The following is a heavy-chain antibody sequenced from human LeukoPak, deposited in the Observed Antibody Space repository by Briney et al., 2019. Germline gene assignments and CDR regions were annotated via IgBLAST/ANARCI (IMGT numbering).Heavy chain of an antibody. J-gene: IGHJ5*02. Sequence: GRSLRLSCAASGFTFSSYAMHWVRQAPGKGLEWVAVISYDGSNKYYADSVKGRFTISRDNSKNTLYLQMNSLRAEDTAVYYCARVVPAYYYGSGSYDTGPWNWFDPWGQGTLVTVSS. CDR3: ARVVPAYYYGSGSYDTGPWNWFDP. D-gene: IGHD3-10*01. CDR2: ISYDGSNK. CDR1: GFTFSSYA. V-gene: IGHV3-30*04.